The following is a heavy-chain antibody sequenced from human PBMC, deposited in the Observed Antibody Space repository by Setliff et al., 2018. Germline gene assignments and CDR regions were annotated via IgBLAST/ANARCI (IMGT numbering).Heavy chain of an antibody. V-gene: IGHV3-7*03. CDR1: GFTFSRYW. CDR2: IKQDGSEK. CDR3: AISTIFGVVSPTPDAFDI. J-gene: IGHJ3*02. D-gene: IGHD3-3*01. Sequence: PGGSLRLSCAASGFTFSRYWMSWVRQAPGKGLEWVANIKQDGSEKYYVDSVKGRFTISRDNAKNSLYLQMNSLRAEDTAVYYCAISTIFGVVSPTPDAFDIWGQGTMVTVSS.